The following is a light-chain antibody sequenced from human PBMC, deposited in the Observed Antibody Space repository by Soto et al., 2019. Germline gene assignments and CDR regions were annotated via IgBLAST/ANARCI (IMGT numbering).Light chain of an antibody. J-gene: IGKJ3*01. CDR1: QGINSA. V-gene: IGKV1-13*02. CDR3: QQFNSYPRT. CDR2: DAS. Sequence: AIQLTQSPSSLSASVGDRVTITCRASQGINSALAWYQQEPGKAPKLLIYDASSLESGVPSRFSGSGSGTDFTLTISSLQPEDFATYYCQQFNSYPRTFGPGTKVDIK.